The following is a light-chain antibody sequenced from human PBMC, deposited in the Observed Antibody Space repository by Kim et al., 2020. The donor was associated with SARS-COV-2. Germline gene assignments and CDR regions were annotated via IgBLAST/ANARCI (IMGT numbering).Light chain of an antibody. CDR2: EDR. CDR1: ELGDKN. V-gene: IGLV3-1*01. CDR3: QAWDSSTVV. J-gene: IGLJ2*01. Sequence: SYELTQPPSVSVSPGQTAIITCSGNELGDKNVCWYQQKAGQSPVLVIYEDRKRPSGIPERVSGSNSGNTATLTISGTHAMDEADYYCQAWDSSTVVFGGGTKLTVL.